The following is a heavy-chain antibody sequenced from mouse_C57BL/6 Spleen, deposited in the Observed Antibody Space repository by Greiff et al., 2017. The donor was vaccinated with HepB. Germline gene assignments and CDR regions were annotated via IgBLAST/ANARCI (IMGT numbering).Heavy chain of an antibody. CDR3: ARGGLGNYVYYAMDY. J-gene: IGHJ4*01. V-gene: IGHV1-42*01. D-gene: IGHD2-1*01. Sequence: VQLQQSGPELVKPGASVKISCKASGYSFTGYYMNWVKQSPEKSLEWIGEINPSTGGTTYNQKFKAKATLTVDKSSSTAYMQLKSLTSEDSAVYYCARGGLGNYVYYAMDYWGQGTSVTVSS. CDR2: INPSTGGT. CDR1: GYSFTGYY.